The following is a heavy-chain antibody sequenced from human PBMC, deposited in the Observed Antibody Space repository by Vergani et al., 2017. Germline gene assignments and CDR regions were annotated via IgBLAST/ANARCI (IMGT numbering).Heavy chain of an antibody. Sequence: QVQLQESGPGLVKPSQTLSLTCTVSGGSISSGSYYWSWIRQPAGKGLEWIGRIYTSGSTNYNPSLKSRVTISVDTSKNQFALKLSSVTAADTAVYYWARGGSYGFDYWGQGTLVTVSS. CDR1: GGSISSGSYY. CDR3: ARGGSYGFDY. V-gene: IGHV4-61*02. J-gene: IGHJ4*02. CDR2: IYTSGST. D-gene: IGHD5-18*01.